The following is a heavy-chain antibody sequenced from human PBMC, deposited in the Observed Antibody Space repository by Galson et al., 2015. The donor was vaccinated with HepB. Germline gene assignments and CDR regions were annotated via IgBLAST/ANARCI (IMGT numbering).Heavy chain of an antibody. D-gene: IGHD2-15*01. Sequence: VKESCQAYGDAFTSYGISWVPQAPGQGLEWMGWFSAYNGNTNYAQKLQGRVTMTTDTSTSTAYMELRSLRADDTAVYYCAREGYCSGGSCYHSDDAFDIWGQGTMVTVSS. CDR2: FSAYNGNT. CDR3: AREGYCSGGSCYHSDDAFDI. J-gene: IGHJ3*02. V-gene: IGHV1-18*04. CDR1: GDAFTSYG.